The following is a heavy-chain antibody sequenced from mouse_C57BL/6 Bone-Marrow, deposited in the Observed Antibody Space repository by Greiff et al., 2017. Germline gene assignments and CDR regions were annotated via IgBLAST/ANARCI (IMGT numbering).Heavy chain of an antibody. J-gene: IGHJ1*03. CDR1: GYTFTDYE. V-gene: IGHV1-15*01. CDR3: TRACPWYFDV. CDR2: IDPETGGT. Sequence: VQLQQSGAELVRPGASVTLSCKASGYTFTDYEMHWVKQTPVHGLEWIGAIDPETGGTAYNQKFKGKAILTADKSSSTAYMELRSLTSDDSAVYYCTRACPWYFDVWGTGTTVTVSS.